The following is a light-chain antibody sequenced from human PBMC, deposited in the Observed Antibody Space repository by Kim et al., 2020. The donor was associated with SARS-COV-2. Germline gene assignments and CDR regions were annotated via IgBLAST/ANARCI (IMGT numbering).Light chain of an antibody. CDR1: SSNVGAGYD. V-gene: IGLV1-40*01. Sequence: RVTIDWPGSSSNVGAGYDVHWYQQLPGTAPKPLIYGNSNRPSGVPDRFSGSKSGTSASLAITGLQAEDEADYYCQSYDSSLSGWVFGGGTQLTVL. CDR3: QSYDSSLSGWV. J-gene: IGLJ3*02. CDR2: GNS.